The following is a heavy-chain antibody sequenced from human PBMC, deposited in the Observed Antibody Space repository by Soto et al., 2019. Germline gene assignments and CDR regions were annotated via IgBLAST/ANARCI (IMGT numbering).Heavy chain of an antibody. Sequence: EVQLVESGGGLVQPGRSLRLSCAASGFTFDDYAMHWVRQAPGKGLEWVSGISWNSDSIGYADSVKGRFTISRDNAKNSLYLQMNSLRAEDTALYYCAKDNGTSGFWSGYLDYWGQGTLVTVSS. CDR3: AKDNGTSGFWSGYLDY. CDR2: ISWNSDSI. J-gene: IGHJ4*02. CDR1: GFTFDDYA. V-gene: IGHV3-9*01. D-gene: IGHD3-3*01.